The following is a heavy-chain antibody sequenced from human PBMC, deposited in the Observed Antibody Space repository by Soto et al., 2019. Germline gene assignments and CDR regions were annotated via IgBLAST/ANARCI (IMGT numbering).Heavy chain of an antibody. CDR1: GGTFSSYA. D-gene: IGHD3-10*02. J-gene: IGHJ3*02. CDR3: ARDCSDGGPRDDAFDI. Sequence: GASVKVSCKASGGTFSSYAISWVRQAPGQGLEWMGGIIPIFGTANYAQKFQGRVTITADESTSTAYMELSSLRSEDTAVYYCARDCSDGGPRDDAFDIWGQGTMVTVSS. CDR2: IIPIFGTA. V-gene: IGHV1-69*13.